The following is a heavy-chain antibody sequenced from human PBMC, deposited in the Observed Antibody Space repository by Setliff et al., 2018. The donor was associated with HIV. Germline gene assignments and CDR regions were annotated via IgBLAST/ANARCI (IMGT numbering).Heavy chain of an antibody. Sequence: GGSLRLSCAASGFPFSSAWMGWVRPAPGKGLEWVGRVKSKADGGTTDYGAPEKGRFTASRDDSENTRFLQMNSLKTEDNAVYYCTTDLVDPPAFGLDYWGLGTLVTVSS. CDR3: TTDLVDPPAFGLDY. V-gene: IGHV3-15*01. D-gene: IGHD6-6*01. CDR2: VKSKADGGTT. CDR1: GFPFSSAW. J-gene: IGHJ4*02.